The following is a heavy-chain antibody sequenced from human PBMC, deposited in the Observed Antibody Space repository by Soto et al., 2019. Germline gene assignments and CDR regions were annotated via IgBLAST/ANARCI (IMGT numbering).Heavy chain of an antibody. Sequence: ASVKVSCTASGYTFTAYYIHWVRQAPGQGLEWMGIINPSGGSTSYAQKFQGRMTMTTDTSTSTFYMELRTLTSADTAVYYCARDEGATIDYFYYAMDVWGQGTTVTVSS. CDR3: ARDEGATIDYFYYAMDV. CDR1: GYTFTAYY. CDR2: INPSGGST. J-gene: IGHJ6*02. D-gene: IGHD1-26*01. V-gene: IGHV1-46*01.